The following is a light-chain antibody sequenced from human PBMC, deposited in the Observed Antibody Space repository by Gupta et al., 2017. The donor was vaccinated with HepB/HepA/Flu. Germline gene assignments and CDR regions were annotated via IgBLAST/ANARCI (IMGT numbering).Light chain of an antibody. J-gene: IGLJ2*01. Sequence: SYELTQPPSVSVAQGQTATITCGGSNIGSQNVHWYQQKPGQAPVLAIYRDRERYSGIPERFSGSKSGSTATLTISRVQGGDEADYYCQQWDSATVVFGGGTKLTGL. V-gene: IGLV3-9*01. CDR3: QQWDSATVV. CDR1: NIGSQN. CDR2: RDR.